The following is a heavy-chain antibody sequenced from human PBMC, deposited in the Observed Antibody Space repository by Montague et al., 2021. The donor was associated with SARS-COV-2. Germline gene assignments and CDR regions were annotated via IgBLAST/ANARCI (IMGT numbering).Heavy chain of an antibody. Sequence: SETLSLTCTVSGYSINSNYYWGWIRQPPGKGLEWIGCSYHSGTTXXHPXXXSRVTISLDTSHNHFSLKVTSVTAADTAVYYCARAPYYGPGKPYQFDYWGRGTLVTVSS. CDR2: SYHSGTT. J-gene: IGHJ4*02. CDR1: GYSINSNYY. CDR3: ARAPYYGPGKPYQFDY. D-gene: IGHD3-10*01. V-gene: IGHV4-38-2*02.